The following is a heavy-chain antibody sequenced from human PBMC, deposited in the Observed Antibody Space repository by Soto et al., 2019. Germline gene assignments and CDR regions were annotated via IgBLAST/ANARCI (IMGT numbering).Heavy chain of an antibody. CDR2: IYYSGST. J-gene: IGHJ5*02. CDR3: ARANYYNSSGNGWFDP. D-gene: IGHD3-22*01. Sequence: SETLSLTCTVSGGSISSGGYYWSWIRQHPGKGLEWIGYIYYSGSTYYNPSLKSRVTISVDTSKNQFSLKLSSVTAADTAVYYCARANYYNSSGNGWFDPWGQGTLLTVSS. CDR1: GGSISSGGYY. V-gene: IGHV4-31*03.